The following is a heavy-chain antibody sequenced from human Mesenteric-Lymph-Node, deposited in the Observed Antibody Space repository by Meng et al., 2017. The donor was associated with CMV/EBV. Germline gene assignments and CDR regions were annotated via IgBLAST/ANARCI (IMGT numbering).Heavy chain of an antibody. J-gene: IGHJ6*02. Sequence: GESLKISCAASGFTFSSYAMHWVRQAPGKGLGWVATISYDGGNKYYADSVKGRFTISRDNSKNTLYLQINSLKAEDTAVYYCSGYYYYYGMDVWGQGTTVTVSS. D-gene: IGHD1-26*01. CDR2: ISYDGGNK. CDR3: SGYYYYYGMDV. V-gene: IGHV3-30*04. CDR1: GFTFSSYA.